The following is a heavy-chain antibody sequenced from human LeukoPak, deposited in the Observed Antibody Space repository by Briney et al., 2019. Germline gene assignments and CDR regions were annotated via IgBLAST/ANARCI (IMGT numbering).Heavy chain of an antibody. D-gene: IGHD6-13*01. J-gene: IGHJ3*02. CDR3: ARLDIAAAGTHYDAFDI. CDR1: GGSISSSSYY. Sequence: SETLSLTCTVSGGSISSSSYYWGWIRQPPGKGLEWIGSIYYSGSTYYNPSLKSRVTISVDTSKNQFSLKLSSVTAADTAVYYCARLDIAAAGTHYDAFDIWGQGTMVTVSS. CDR2: IYYSGST. V-gene: IGHV4-39*01.